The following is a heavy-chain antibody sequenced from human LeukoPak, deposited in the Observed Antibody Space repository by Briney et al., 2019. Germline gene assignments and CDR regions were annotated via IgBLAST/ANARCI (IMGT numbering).Heavy chain of an antibody. CDR3: ARNRGLDH. Sequence: GGSLRLSCAASGFTLSNYWMNWVRQAPGKGLEWVANINQDGREKNYVDSVEGRFTISRDTGKNSLYLQMNSLRADDAAVYYCARNRGLDHWGQGTLVTVSS. V-gene: IGHV3-7*05. J-gene: IGHJ5*02. D-gene: IGHD2/OR15-2a*01. CDR2: INQDGREK. CDR1: GFTLSNYW.